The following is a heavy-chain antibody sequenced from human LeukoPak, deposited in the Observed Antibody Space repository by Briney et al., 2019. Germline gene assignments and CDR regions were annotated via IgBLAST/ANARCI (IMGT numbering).Heavy chain of an antibody. CDR2: ISSSSSYI. J-gene: IGHJ4*02. CDR1: GFTFSSYS. V-gene: IGHV3-21*01. CDR3: ARVHDHYYGSSGYYIGYFDY. Sequence: GSLRLSCAASGFTFSSYSMNWVRQAPGKGLEWVSSISSSSSYIYYADSVKGRFTISRDNAKNSLYLQMNSLRAEDTAVYYCARVHDHYYGSSGYYIGYFDYWGQGTLVTVSS. D-gene: IGHD3-22*01.